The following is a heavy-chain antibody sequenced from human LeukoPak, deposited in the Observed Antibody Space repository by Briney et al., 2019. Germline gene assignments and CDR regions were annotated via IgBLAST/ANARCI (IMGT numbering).Heavy chain of an antibody. CDR1: GGSISSSSYY. D-gene: IGHD4-17*01. Sequence: LSLTCTVSGGSISSSSYYWGWIRQPPGKGLEWVSYISSSGSTIYYADSVKGRFTISRDNAKNSLYLQMNSLRAEDTAVYYCARDRPEIPTQDYGDYGANDAFAIWGQGTMVTGSS. V-gene: IGHV3-11*04. CDR3: ARDRPEIPTQDYGDYGANDAFAI. CDR2: ISSSGSTI. J-gene: IGHJ3*02.